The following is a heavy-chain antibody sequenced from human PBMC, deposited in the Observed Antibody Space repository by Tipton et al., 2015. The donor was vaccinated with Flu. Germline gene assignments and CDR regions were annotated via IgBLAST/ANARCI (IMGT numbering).Heavy chain of an antibody. V-gene: IGHV4-61*02. D-gene: IGHD3-22*01. J-gene: IGHJ4*02. Sequence: TLSLTCTVSGDSISSGTYYWRCFRQPAGKGLEWIGRIYTSGSTSYNSSLKSRVTISVDTSKNQFSLKMTSVTAADTAVYYCADTSYYYNSSATLRDGWGQGTQVTVSS. CDR2: IYTSGST. CDR3: ADTSYYYNSSATLRDG. CDR1: GDSISSGTYY.